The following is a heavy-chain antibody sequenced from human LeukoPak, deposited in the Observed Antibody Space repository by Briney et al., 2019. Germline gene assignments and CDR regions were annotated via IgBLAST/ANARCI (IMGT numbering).Heavy chain of an antibody. CDR1: GGSISSHY. Sequence: KPSETLSLTCTVSGGSISSHYWSWVRQPPGKGLEWIGYIYYSGSTNYNPSLKNRVTISVDTSKNQFSLKLSSVTAADTAVYYCARSYNRSYWYFDLWGRGTLVTVSS. CDR2: IYYSGST. D-gene: IGHD1-14*01. V-gene: IGHV4-59*11. CDR3: ARSYNRSYWYFDL. J-gene: IGHJ2*01.